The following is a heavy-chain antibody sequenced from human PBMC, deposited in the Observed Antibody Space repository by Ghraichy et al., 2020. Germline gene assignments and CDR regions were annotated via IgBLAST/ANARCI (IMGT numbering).Heavy chain of an antibody. CDR2: IYYSGST. CDR1: GGSISSYY. CDR3: AREGSGGMFDY. Sequence: SETLSLTCTVSGGSISSYYWSWIRQPPGKGLEWIGYIYYSGSTDYNPSLKSRVTISVDTSKNQFSLKLSSVTAADTAVYYCAREGSGGMFDYWGQGTLVTVSS. V-gene: IGHV4-59*01. J-gene: IGHJ4*02. D-gene: IGHD6-19*01.